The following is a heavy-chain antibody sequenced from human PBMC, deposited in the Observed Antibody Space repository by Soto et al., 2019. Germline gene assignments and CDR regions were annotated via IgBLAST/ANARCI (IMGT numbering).Heavy chain of an antibody. D-gene: IGHD6-13*01. Sequence: QVQLVQSGAEVKKPGSSVKVSCKASGGTFSSYAISWVRQDPGQGLEWMGGIIPIFGTANYAQKFQGRVTITADESTSTDYMELSSLRSEDTAVYYFARAGAAAGNWFDPWGQGTLVTVSS. CDR1: GGTFSSYA. CDR3: ARAGAAAGNWFDP. V-gene: IGHV1-69*01. J-gene: IGHJ5*02. CDR2: IIPIFGTA.